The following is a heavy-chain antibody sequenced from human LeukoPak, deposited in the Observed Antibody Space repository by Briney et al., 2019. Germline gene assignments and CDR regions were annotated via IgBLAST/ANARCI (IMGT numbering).Heavy chain of an antibody. V-gene: IGHV3-23*01. CDR3: ARDQDITMVRGVDY. CDR2: ISGSGGST. J-gene: IGHJ4*02. D-gene: IGHD3-10*01. Sequence: SGGSLRLSCAASGFTFSSYAMSWVRQAPGKGLEWVSAISGSGGSTYYADSVKGRFTISRGNAKNSLYLQMNSLRAEDTAVYYCARDQDITMVRGVDYWGQGTLVTVSS. CDR1: GFTFSSYA.